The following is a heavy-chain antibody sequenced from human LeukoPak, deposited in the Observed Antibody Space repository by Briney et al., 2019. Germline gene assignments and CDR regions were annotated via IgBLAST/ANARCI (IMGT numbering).Heavy chain of an antibody. Sequence: SETLSLTCAVYGGSFSGYYWSWIRQPPGKGLEWIGEINHSGSTNYNPSLKSRVTISVDTSKNQFSLKLSSVTAADTAVYYCARSRYYYDSSGYYRSRDYFDHWGQGTLVTVSS. CDR3: ARSRYYYDSSGYYRSRDYFDH. V-gene: IGHV4-34*01. D-gene: IGHD3-22*01. CDR2: INHSGST. CDR1: GGSFSGYY. J-gene: IGHJ4*02.